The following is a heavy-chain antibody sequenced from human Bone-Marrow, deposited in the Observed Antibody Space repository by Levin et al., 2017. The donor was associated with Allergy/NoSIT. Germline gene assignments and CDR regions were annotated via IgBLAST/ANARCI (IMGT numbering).Heavy chain of an antibody. V-gene: IGHV3-15*05. CDR2: IKSKADGETI. CDR1: GFTFSDAW. D-gene: IGHD3-10*01. Sequence: GGSLRLSCTASGFTFSDAWMGWVRQAPGRGLEWVARIKSKADGETIDYTAPVKDRFIISRDDSKDTLYLQMSSLHTGDTAVYYCTARGPYYYDSATYDSPLYWGQGTLVTVSS. J-gene: IGHJ4*02. CDR3: TARGPYYYDSATYDSPLY.